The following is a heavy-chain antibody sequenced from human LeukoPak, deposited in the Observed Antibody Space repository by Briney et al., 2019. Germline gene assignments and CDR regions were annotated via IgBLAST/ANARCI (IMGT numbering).Heavy chain of an antibody. CDR1: GFTFSSYA. V-gene: IGHV3-30*04. Sequence: GGSLRLSCAASGFTFSSYAMHWVRQAPGKGLEWVAVISYDGSNKYYADSVKGRLTISRDNSKNTLYLQMNSLRAEDTAVYYCARAYVVRGVGWFDPWGQGTLVTVSS. D-gene: IGHD3-10*01. J-gene: IGHJ5*02. CDR3: ARAYVVRGVGWFDP. CDR2: ISYDGSNK.